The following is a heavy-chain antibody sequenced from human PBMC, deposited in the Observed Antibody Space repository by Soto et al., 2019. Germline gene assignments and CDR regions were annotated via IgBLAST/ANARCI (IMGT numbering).Heavy chain of an antibody. Sequence: QLQLQESGPGLVKPSETLSLTCTVSGGYISSSSYYWGWIRQAPGKGLEWIGRIYYSGSTYYNPSFKSRITISVDTSKNQFSLKLSSVTAADTAVYYCARPIDYWGQGTLVTVSS. CDR3: ARPIDY. V-gene: IGHV4-39*01. CDR1: GGYISSSSYY. J-gene: IGHJ4*02. CDR2: IYYSGST.